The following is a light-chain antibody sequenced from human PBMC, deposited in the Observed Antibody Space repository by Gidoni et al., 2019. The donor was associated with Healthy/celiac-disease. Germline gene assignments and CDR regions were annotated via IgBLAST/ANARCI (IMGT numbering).Light chain of an antibody. CDR1: GNDVGAYKY. V-gene: IGLV2-14*01. CDR2: EVS. CDR3: SSYTTSNTWV. J-gene: IGLJ3*02. Sequence: QSALTQPASVSGSPGQSITISCTGPGNDVGAYKYVSWYQHLPGKAPKLMIFEVSNRPSGVSNRFSGSKSVNTASLTISVLQAEDEADYYCSSYTTSNTWVFGGGTKVTVL.